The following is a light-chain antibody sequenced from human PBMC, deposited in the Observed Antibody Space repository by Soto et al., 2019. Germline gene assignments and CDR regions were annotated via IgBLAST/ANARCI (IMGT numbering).Light chain of an antibody. J-gene: IGKJ1*01. V-gene: IGKV2-30*01. Sequence: DVVLTQSPLSLPVNFGQPASISCRSSKSLVYSDGNTHLSWIHQRPGQSPRRLIYRVSSRDSGDPDRFSGSGSGTDFTLENSRVEAEDVGIYFCTQGTHWPRTFGQGTKVEVK. CDR2: RVS. CDR1: KSLVYSDGNTH. CDR3: TQGTHWPRT.